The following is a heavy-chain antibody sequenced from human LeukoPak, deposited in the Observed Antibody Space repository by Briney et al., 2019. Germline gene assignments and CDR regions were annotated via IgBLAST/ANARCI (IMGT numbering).Heavy chain of an antibody. CDR1: VGSITSYY. CDR2: INHSGST. V-gene: IGHV4-34*01. Sequence: PSETLSLTCTVSVGSITSYYWSWIRQPPGKGLEWIGEINHSGSTNYNPSLKSRVTISVDTSKNQFSLKLGSVTAADTAVYYCARGSVNFDIWGQGTMVTVSS. J-gene: IGHJ3*02. CDR3: ARGSVNFDI.